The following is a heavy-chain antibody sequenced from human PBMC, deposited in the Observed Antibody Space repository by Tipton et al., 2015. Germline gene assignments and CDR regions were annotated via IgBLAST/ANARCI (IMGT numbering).Heavy chain of an antibody. J-gene: IGHJ5*02. D-gene: IGHD3-9*01. Sequence: TLSLTCTVAGGSISDTTYYWGWIRQPPGKGLEWIVSIHYTGSTYYNPSLKSRLTISVDSSKSQFFLKLNSVTAADTAVYYCARLGNYFEWQFENWFDPWGQGTLVTVSS. CDR3: ARLGNYFEWQFENWFDP. CDR2: IHYTGST. CDR1: GGSISDTTYY. V-gene: IGHV4-39*01.